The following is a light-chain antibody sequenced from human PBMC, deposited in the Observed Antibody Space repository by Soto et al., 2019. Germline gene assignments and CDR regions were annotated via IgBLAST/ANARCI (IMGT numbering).Light chain of an antibody. J-gene: IGKJ1*01. Sequence: VWTQSRSTLAASPGQRVTLSCRAGRRVTSESLAWYQQKPGQAPRVLIFSASRGATGFPDRFSGSGSGTDFTLTIISLESEDFAVYYCQYYSTSPWTFGQGTKVDIK. CDR2: SAS. V-gene: IGKV3-20*01. CDR1: RRVTSES. CDR3: QYYSTSPWT.